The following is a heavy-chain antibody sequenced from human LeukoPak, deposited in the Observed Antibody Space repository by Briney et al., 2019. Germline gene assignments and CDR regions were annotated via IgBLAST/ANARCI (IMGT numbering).Heavy chain of an antibody. J-gene: IGHJ6*02. D-gene: IGHD2/OR15-2a*01. Sequence: SVKVSCKASGGTFSSYAISWVRQAPGQGLEWMGRIIPIFGIANYAQKFQGRVTITADKSTSTAYMELRSLRSDDTAVYYCAREASMSYGMDVWGQGTTVTVSS. CDR3: AREASMSYGMDV. CDR1: GGTFSSYA. V-gene: IGHV1-69*04. CDR2: IIPIFGIA.